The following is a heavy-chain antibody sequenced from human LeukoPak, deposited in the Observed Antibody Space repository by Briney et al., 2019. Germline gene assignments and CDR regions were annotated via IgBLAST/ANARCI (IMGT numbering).Heavy chain of an antibody. J-gene: IGHJ4*02. CDR3: ARAPSNVWGSYDS. V-gene: IGHV4-34*01. Sequence: SETLSLTCAVYGGSFSGHYWTWIRQTPGKGLEWIGEINHSGSTNSNLSLKSRVAISVDMSKNQFSLKVTSVTAADPAVYYCARAPSNVWGSYDSWGQGTPVTVSS. D-gene: IGHD3-16*01. CDR2: INHSGST. CDR1: GGSFSGHY.